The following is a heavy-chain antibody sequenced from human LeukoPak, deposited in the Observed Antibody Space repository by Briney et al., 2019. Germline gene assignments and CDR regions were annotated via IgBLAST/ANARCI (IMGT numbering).Heavy chain of an antibody. V-gene: IGHV4-39*07. J-gene: IGHJ4*02. CDR1: GDSISSGSYY. D-gene: IGHD2-21*02. CDR2: GST. CDR3: ARAFAGTRFVVVTAAYYFDY. Sequence: SETLSLTCSVSGDSISSGSYYWGWIRQPPGKGLEWIGTGSTYYNPSLKRRVTISVDTSKNQFSLKLTSVTAADTAVYYCARAFAGTRFVVVTAAYYFDYWGQGTLVTVSS.